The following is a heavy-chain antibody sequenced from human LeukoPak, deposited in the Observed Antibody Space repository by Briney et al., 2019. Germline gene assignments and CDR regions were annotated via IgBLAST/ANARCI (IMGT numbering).Heavy chain of an antibody. D-gene: IGHD1-26*01. CDR1: GGSISSYY. Sequence: NPSETLSLTCTVSGGSISSYYWSWIRQPPGKGLEWIGYIYYSGSTNYNPSLKSRVTISVDTSKNQFSLKLSSVTAADTAVYYCARVRGVGATFYNYYYMDVWVKGTTVTVSS. CDR3: ARVRGVGATFYNYYYMDV. V-gene: IGHV4-59*01. J-gene: IGHJ6*03. CDR2: IYYSGST.